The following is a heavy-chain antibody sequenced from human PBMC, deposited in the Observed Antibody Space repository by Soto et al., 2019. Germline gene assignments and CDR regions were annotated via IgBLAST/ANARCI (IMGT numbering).Heavy chain of an antibody. D-gene: IGHD6-6*01. CDR3: AARSSSWVGWCDP. J-gene: IGHJ5*02. Sequence: SVKVSCKASGGTFSSYAISWVRQAPGQGLEWMGGIIPIFGTANYAQKFQGRVTITADKSTSTAYMELSSLRSEDTAVYYCAARSSSWVGWCDPWGQGTLVTVSS. V-gene: IGHV1-69*06. CDR2: IIPIFGTA. CDR1: GGTFSSYA.